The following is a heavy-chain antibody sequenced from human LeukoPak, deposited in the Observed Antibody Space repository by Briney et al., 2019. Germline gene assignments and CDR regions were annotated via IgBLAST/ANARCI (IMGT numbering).Heavy chain of an antibody. J-gene: IGHJ4*02. V-gene: IGHV3-7*01. CDR2: IKQDGTEK. Sequence: GGSLRLSCAASGFTFSNYWMTWVRQAPGKGLEWVANIKQDGTEKYYVDSVKGRFTISRDNAENSLYLQMNSLRGEDTAVYYCTRDTGCPGGTCYTFYDYWGQGTLVTVSS. CDR1: GFTFSNYW. CDR3: TRDTGCPGGTCYTFYDY. D-gene: IGHD2-15*01.